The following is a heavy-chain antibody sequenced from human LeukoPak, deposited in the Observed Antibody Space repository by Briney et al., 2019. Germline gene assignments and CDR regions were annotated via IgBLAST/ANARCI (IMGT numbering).Heavy chain of an antibody. CDR2: IIPILGIA. D-gene: IGHD3-16*02. V-gene: IGHV1-69*04. CDR1: GGTFSSYA. Sequence: SVKVSRQASGGTFSSYAISWVRQAPAPGLEWMGRIIPILGIANYAQKFQGRVTITVDKSTSTAYMELSSLRAEDTAVYYCARAPDESRVYPDYWGQGTLVTVSS. CDR3: ARAPDESRVYPDY. J-gene: IGHJ4*02.